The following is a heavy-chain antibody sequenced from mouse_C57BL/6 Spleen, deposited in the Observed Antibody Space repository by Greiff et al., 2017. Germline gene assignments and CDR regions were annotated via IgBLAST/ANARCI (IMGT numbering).Heavy chain of an antibody. CDR3: ARAGTGS. CDR1: GYAFSSSW. Sequence: QVQLQQSGPELVKPGASVKISCKASGYAFSSSWMNWVKQRPGKGLEWIGRIYPGDGDTNYNGKFKGKATLTADKSSSTAYMQLRGLTSEDSAVYFCARAGTGSRGQGTTLTVSS. D-gene: IGHD4-1*01. J-gene: IGHJ2*01. CDR2: IYPGDGDT. V-gene: IGHV1-82*01.